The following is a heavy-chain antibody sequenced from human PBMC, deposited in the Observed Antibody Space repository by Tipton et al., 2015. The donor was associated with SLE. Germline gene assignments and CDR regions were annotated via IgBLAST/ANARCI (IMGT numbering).Heavy chain of an antibody. J-gene: IGHJ3*02. CDR2: IYYSGST. Sequence: TLSLTCTVSGGPISSYYWSWIRQSPGKGLEWIGYIYYSGSTNYNPSLKSRVTISVDTSKNQFSLKLSSVTAADTAVYYCARGGGIAAAGDAFDIWGQGTMVTVSS. V-gene: IGHV4-59*01. CDR3: ARGGGIAAAGDAFDI. D-gene: IGHD6-13*01. CDR1: GGPISSYY.